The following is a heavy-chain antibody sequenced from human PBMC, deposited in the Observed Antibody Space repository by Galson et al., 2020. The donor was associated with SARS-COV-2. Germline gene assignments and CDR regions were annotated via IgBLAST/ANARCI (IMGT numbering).Heavy chain of an antibody. CDR1: GGSISSSDW. CDR3: SRIIVTAYYFSYMDV. J-gene: IGHJ6*03. Sequence: SETLSLTCAVSGGSISSSDWWGWVRQPPGKGLEWIGEIFHSGYTNYNPSLKSRVTMSVDTSKNQFSLKLSSVTAADTALYFCSRIIVTAYYFSYMDVWGKGTTVTVSS. CDR2: IFHSGYT. D-gene: IGHD2-21*02. V-gene: IGHV4-4*02.